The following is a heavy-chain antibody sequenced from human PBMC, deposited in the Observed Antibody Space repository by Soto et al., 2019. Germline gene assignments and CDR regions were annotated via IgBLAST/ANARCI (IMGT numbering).Heavy chain of an antibody. J-gene: IGHJ5*02. D-gene: IGHD1-1*01. CDR1: GLSFGTYV. Sequence: GVCLRLSCVASGLSFGTYVMHWVRQTPGKGLEWLAFISYDGSFHSHADSVTGRFTISRDNSKNTLFLQMNSLRPEDTAVYYCARDRRASLPGTGSWLDPWRLGTLVTISS. V-gene: IGHV3-30*03. CDR3: ARDRRASLPGTGSWLDP. CDR2: ISYDGSFH.